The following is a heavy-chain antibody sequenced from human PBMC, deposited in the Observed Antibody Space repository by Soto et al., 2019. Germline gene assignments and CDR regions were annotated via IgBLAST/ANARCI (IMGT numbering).Heavy chain of an antibody. J-gene: IGHJ5*02. Sequence: QMHLQESGPGLVKPSETLSLTCTVSGGSISTGAYFWSWIRQLPGQGLEWIGYIHHSGSAHYNPSLQSRVNISVDTSQRQVSLRLTSVTAADTAVYYCALTRVQDFWSGSRGFDPWGQGTLVTVSS. V-gene: IGHV4-31*03. CDR3: ALTRVQDFWSGSRGFDP. D-gene: IGHD3-3*01. CDR2: IHHSGSA. CDR1: GGSISTGAYF.